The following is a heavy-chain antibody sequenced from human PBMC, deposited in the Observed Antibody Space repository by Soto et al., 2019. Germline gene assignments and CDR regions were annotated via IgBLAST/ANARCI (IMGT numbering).Heavy chain of an antibody. J-gene: IGHJ5*02. CDR1: GETFSTFA. D-gene: IGHD1-1*01. V-gene: IGHV1-69*01. Sequence: QVQLLQSGAELKSPGSSVKVSCKASGETFSTFAITWVRQAPGHGPEWMGGIIPLFGTAHYARRFEDRVTMTADESTSTAYMELRSLTSEDTAVYYCARGSPCSTTTCSLNEVWFDPWGQGTLVTVST. CDR3: ARGSPCSTTTCSLNEVWFDP. CDR2: IIPLFGTA.